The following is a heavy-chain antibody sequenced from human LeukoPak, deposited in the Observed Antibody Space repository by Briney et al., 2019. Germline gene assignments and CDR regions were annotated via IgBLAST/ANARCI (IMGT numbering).Heavy chain of an antibody. CDR2: INTNTGNP. CDR1: GYTFTSCA. J-gene: IGHJ6*03. Sequence: ASVKVSCKASGYTFTSCAMNWVRQAPGQGLEWMGWINTNTGNPTYAQGFTGRFVFSLDTSVSTAYLQISSLKAEDTAVYYCARDLRDFWSGYYYYYYMDVWGKGTTVTVSS. CDR3: ARDLRDFWSGYYYYYYMDV. D-gene: IGHD3-3*01. V-gene: IGHV7-4-1*02.